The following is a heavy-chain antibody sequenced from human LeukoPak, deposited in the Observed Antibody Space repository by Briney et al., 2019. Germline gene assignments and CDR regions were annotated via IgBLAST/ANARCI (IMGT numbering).Heavy chain of an antibody. CDR3: ARGDDSSGYYYVIGGNIFDY. D-gene: IGHD3-22*01. CDR1: GFTFSTYA. V-gene: IGHV3-74*01. J-gene: IGHJ4*02. CDR2: INSDGSST. Sequence: GGSLRLSCAGSGFTFSTYAMSWVRQAPGKGLVWVSRINSDGSSTSYADSVKGRFTISRDNAKNTLYLQMNSLRAEDTAVYYCARGDDSSGYYYVIGGNIFDYWGQGTLVTVSS.